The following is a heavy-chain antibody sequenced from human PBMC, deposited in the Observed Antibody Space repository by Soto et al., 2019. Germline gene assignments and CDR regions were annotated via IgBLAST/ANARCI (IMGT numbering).Heavy chain of an antibody. CDR2: INVDGTET. J-gene: IGHJ6*02. CDR3: ARDKEVLLTNYGMAV. CDR1: RFTFGSYW. Sequence: GGSLRLSSTAPRFTFGSYWMHWVRQSPGKGLVWVSDINVDGTETWYADSVKGRFTISRDNDKKTLYLHMTGLRVDDTGVYYCARDKEVLLTNYGMAVWGQGTTVTISS. V-gene: IGHV3-74*01.